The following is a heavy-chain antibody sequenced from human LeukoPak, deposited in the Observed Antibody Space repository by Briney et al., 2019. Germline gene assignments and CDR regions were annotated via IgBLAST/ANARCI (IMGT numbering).Heavy chain of an antibody. CDR1: GFTFSIYA. D-gene: IGHD1-1*01. Sequence: GGSLRLSCAASGFTFSIYAMHWVRQAPGKGLEWVAVISYDGSNKYYADSVKGRFTISRDNSKNTLYLQMNRRRAEDMPVYCCARATEGTVPWGQGTLVTVSS. CDR2: ISYDGSNK. CDR3: ARATEGTVP. V-gene: IGHV3-30-3*01. J-gene: IGHJ5*02.